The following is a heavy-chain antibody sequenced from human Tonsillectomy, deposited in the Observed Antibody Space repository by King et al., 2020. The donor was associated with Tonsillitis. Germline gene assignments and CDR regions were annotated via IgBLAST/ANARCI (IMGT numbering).Heavy chain of an antibody. CDR3: ARGDSSSSIFDY. D-gene: IGHD6-6*01. J-gene: IGHJ4*01. CDR1: SGSISSYY. Sequence: HVQLQESGPGLVKPSETLSLTCTVSSGSISSYYWSWIRQPPGKGLEWIGYIYYSGSTNYNPSLKSRVTISVDTSKNQFSLKLSSVTAADTAVYYCARGDSSSSIFDYWGHGTLVTVSS. V-gene: IGHV4-59*01. CDR2: IYYSGST.